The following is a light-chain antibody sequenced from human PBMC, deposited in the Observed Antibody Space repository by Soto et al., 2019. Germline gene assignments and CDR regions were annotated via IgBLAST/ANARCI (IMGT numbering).Light chain of an antibody. CDR3: NSYSTSSTHLV. Sequence: QSALTQPASVSGSPGQSITISCTGTSSDVGGYDYVTWYQQQPGKAPRLMIYDVNNRPSGVSNRFSGSKSGNTASLTISGLQAEDEADYYCNSYSTSSTHLVFGGGTKLTV. J-gene: IGLJ2*01. CDR1: SSDVGGYDY. V-gene: IGLV2-14*03. CDR2: DVN.